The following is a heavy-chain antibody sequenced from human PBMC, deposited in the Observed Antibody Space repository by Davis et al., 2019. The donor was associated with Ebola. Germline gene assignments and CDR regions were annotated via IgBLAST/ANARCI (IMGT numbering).Heavy chain of an antibody. CDR1: GYSFTSYW. D-gene: IGHD3-22*01. J-gene: IGHJ4*02. V-gene: IGHV5-51*01. CDR3: ARPIYYYGSSGYLYYFDY. CDR2: IYPGDSDT. Sequence: GESLKISCKGSGYSFTSYWIGWVRQMPGKGLEWMGIIYPGDSDTRYSPSFQGQVTISADKSISTAYLQWSSLKASDTAMYYCARPIYYYGSSGYLYYFDYWGQGTLVTVSS.